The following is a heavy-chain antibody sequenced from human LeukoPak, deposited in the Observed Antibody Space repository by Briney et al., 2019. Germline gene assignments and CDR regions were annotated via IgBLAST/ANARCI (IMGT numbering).Heavy chain of an antibody. CDR2: INNDGGSI. J-gene: IGHJ2*01. V-gene: IGHV3-74*01. Sequence: GGSLRLSCAASGFTFSSYWMHWVRQAPGKGLVWVSHINNDGGSITYADSVKGRFTISRDNAKNTVFLQVNSLRAEDTAVYYCARVGTNWYFDLWGRGALVTVSS. CDR1: GFTFSSYW. CDR3: ARVGTNWYFDL. D-gene: IGHD3-10*01.